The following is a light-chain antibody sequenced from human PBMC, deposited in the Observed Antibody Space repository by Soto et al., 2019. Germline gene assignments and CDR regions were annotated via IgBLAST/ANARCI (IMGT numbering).Light chain of an antibody. Sequence: DIQMTQSPSSLSASVGDRVTITCRASQSISSYLNWYQQKPGKAPKVMIYAASSLQSGVPSRFSGIGSGTDFTPTISSLQPEDVATYYCQKCKVAPFTLGGGTKVDIK. CDR1: QSISSY. CDR3: QKCKVAPFT. CDR2: AAS. V-gene: IGKV1-39*01. J-gene: IGKJ4*01.